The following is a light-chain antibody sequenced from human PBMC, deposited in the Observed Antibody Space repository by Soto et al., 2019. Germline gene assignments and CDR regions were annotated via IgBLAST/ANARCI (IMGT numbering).Light chain of an antibody. CDR2: EVS. CDR3: MQSIQLPIT. V-gene: IGKV2D-29*01. Sequence: DIVMTQTPLSLSVTPGQPASISCKSSQSLLHSDGKTYVYWYLQKPGQPPQLLIYEVSNRFSVGPDSFSGRGSCTDFTLRISRVEAKDVGVYYYMQSIQLPITFGQGTRLEIK. J-gene: IGKJ5*01. CDR1: QSLLHSDGKTY.